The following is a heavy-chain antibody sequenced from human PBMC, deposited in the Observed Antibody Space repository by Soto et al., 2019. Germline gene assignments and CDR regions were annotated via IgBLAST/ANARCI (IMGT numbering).Heavy chain of an antibody. CDR2: IIPILGIA. D-gene: IGHD2-2*01. CDR1: GGTFSSHT. CDR3: AASRDIVVVPAAPDYYYYYMDV. V-gene: IGHV1-69*02. Sequence: SVKVSCKASGGTFSSHTISWVRQAPGQGLEWMGRIIPILGIANYAQKFQGRVTITADKSTSTAYMELSSLRSEDTAVYYCAASRDIVVVPAAPDYYYYYMDVWGKGTTVTVSS. J-gene: IGHJ6*03.